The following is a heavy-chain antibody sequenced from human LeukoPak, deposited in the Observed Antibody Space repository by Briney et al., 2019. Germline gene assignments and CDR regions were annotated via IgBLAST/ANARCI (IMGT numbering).Heavy chain of an antibody. CDR1: GGSISSYY. J-gene: IGHJ3*01. CDR2: IYYSGST. CDR3: ARDLGGSYTADAFDL. D-gene: IGHD2-15*01. Sequence: SETLSLTCTVSGGSISSYYWSWIRQPPGKGLEWIGYIYYSGSTNYNPSLKSRVTISVDTSKNQFSLKLSSVTAADTAVYYCARDLGGSYTADAFDLWGQGTMVTVSS. V-gene: IGHV4-59*12.